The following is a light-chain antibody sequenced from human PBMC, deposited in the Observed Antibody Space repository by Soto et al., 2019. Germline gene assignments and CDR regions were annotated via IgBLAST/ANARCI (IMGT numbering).Light chain of an antibody. Sequence: QSALTQPASVSGSPGQSITISCTGTSSDVGGYNYVSWYQQHPGKAPKLMIYEVSNRPSGVSYRFSGSKSGNTASLTISGLQAEDEGDYYCSSYTSSSTRVFGGGTQLTVL. CDR2: EVS. V-gene: IGLV2-14*01. J-gene: IGLJ3*02. CDR1: SSDVGGYNY. CDR3: SSYTSSSTRV.